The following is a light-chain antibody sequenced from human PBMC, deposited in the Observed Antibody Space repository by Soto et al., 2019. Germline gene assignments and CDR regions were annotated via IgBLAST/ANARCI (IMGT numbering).Light chain of an antibody. Sequence: DIQMTQSPSTLSASVGDRVTITCRASQSISSWLAWYQQKPGKAPKVLIYKASSLESGVPSRFSGSGSGTEFTLTISSLQPDDFATYYCQQYKSYPQYTFGQGTRVEI. CDR3: QQYKSYPQYT. CDR1: QSISSW. J-gene: IGKJ2*01. CDR2: KAS. V-gene: IGKV1-5*03.